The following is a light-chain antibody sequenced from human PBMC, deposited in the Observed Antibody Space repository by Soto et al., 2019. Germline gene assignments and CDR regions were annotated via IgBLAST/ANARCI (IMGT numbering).Light chain of an antibody. CDR3: QVWDNGSDHYV. CDR2: DDT. CDR1: NIGSKS. V-gene: IGLV3-21*02. J-gene: IGLJ1*01. Sequence: SYELTQPPSVSVAPGQTASIACGGDNIGSKSVHWYQQKPGQAPVLVVFDDTDRPSGIPERSSGSNSGNTATLTISRVEVGDEADYYCQVWDNGSDHYVFGVGTKVTVL.